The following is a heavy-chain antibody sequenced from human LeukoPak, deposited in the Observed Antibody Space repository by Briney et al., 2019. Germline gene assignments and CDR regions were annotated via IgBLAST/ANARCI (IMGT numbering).Heavy chain of an antibody. D-gene: IGHD3-16*01. Sequence: SETLSLTCAVYGGSFSGYYWSWIRQPPGKGLEWIGEINRSGSTNYNPSLKSRVTISVDTSKNQFSLKLSSVTATDTAVYYCARHYGPWGQGTLVTVSS. CDR3: ARHYGP. J-gene: IGHJ4*02. V-gene: IGHV4-34*01. CDR1: GGSFSGYY. CDR2: INRSGST.